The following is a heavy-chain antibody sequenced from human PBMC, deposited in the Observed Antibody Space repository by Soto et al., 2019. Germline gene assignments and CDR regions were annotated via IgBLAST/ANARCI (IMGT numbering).Heavy chain of an antibody. CDR2: MYSGGST. V-gene: IGHV3-53*01. J-gene: IGHJ6*02. CDR3: ARDSVAGGYYYYYGLDV. Sequence: GGSLRLSCAASGFTVDSNYMSWVRQAPGKGLEWVSIMYSGGSTYYADFVKGRFTISRDNSKNTVYLEMNSLRAEDTAVYYCARDSVAGGYYYYYGLDVWGQGTTVTV. D-gene: IGHD3-16*01. CDR1: GFTVDSNY.